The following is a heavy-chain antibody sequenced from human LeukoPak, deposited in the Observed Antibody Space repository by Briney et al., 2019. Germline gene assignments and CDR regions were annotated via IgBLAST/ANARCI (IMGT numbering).Heavy chain of an antibody. CDR3: ARAVRSGYSSSWFSNPDY. V-gene: IGHV1-18*04. CDR2: ITTYNGNT. J-gene: IGHJ4*02. CDR1: GYTFTGYY. Sequence: ASVKVSCKASGYTFTGYYMHWVRQAPGQGLEWMGWITTYNGNTNTAQKLQGRVTMTTDTSTSTAYMEVRRLTSDDTAVYYCARAVRSGYSSSWFSNPDYWGQGTPVTVSS. D-gene: IGHD6-13*01.